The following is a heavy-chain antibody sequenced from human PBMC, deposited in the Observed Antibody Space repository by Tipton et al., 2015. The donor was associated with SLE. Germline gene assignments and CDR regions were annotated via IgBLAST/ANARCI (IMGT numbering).Heavy chain of an antibody. V-gene: IGHV4-59*01. CDR3: ARGPRDYYYYMDV. CDR2: IYYSGST. CDR1: GGSISSYY. J-gene: IGHJ6*03. Sequence: TLSLTCTASGGSISSYYWSWIRQPPGKGLEWIGYIYYSGSTNYNPSLKSRVTISVDTSKNQFSLKLSSVTSADTAVYYCARGPRDYYYYMDVWGKGTTVTVSS.